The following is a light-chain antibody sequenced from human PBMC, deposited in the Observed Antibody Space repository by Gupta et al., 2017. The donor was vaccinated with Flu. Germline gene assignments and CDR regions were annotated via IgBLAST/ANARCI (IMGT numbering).Light chain of an antibody. J-gene: IGLJ1*01. V-gene: IGLV2-11*01. CDR1: SSDVGGSNF. Sequence: QFALTQPRPVSGPPGRSATISCTGPSSDVGGSNFVSWYQHHQGKAPNLVLYVVSKRTSGVPDRFSGSKSGNTSSLTISGFQAEDEAEYYCCSNACSYTYVFGTETKVTVL. CDR2: VVS. CDR3: CSNACSYTYV.